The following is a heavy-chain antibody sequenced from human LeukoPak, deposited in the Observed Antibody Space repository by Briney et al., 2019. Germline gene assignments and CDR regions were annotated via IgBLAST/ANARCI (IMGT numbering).Heavy chain of an antibody. D-gene: IGHD6-19*01. V-gene: IGHV1-3*04. CDR1: GYSFTNYA. CDR2: INTDNGDT. CDR3: ARRGRGQWPRGYFDL. J-gene: IGHJ2*01. Sequence: ASVKVSFKASGYSFTNYAVHWVRQAPGQRPEWMGWINTDNGDTKYSQKFQGRVSITRDTSASTAYMELSSLRSEDTTVYYCARRGRGQWPRGYFDLWGRATLVT.